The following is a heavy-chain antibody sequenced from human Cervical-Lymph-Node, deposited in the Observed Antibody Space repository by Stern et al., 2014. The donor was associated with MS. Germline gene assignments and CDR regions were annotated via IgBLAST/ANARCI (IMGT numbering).Heavy chain of an antibody. CDR1: GGSITGGSYF. CDR3: ARRDLGHSTSLLGDWFDP. CDR2: FYYGENT. J-gene: IGHJ5*02. D-gene: IGHD6-6*01. V-gene: IGHV4-39*02. Sequence: QVQLQQSGPGLVKPSETLSLTCTVSGGSITGGSYFWAWIRQSPGKGLEWIGYFYYGENTYYNPSLKSRVTIPADTSKNHSPLTLNLVTAADTAVYYCARRDLGHSTSLLGDWFDPWGQGTLVTVSS.